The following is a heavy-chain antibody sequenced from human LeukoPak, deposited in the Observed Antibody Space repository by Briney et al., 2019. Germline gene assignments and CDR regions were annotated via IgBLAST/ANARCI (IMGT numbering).Heavy chain of an antibody. J-gene: IGHJ4*02. Sequence: ASGPTLVNPTQTLTLTCTFSGFSLSTSGMGVSWIRQPPGKALEWLALIDWDDDKYYSTSLKTRLPNSKDTANNQVVLTMTDMDPVDTATYCCAGVMKTYGYIYFDSWGQGTLVAVSS. CDR2: IDWDDDK. V-gene: IGHV2-70*01. CDR1: GFSLSTSGMG. D-gene: IGHD5-18*01. CDR3: AGVMKTYGYIYFDS.